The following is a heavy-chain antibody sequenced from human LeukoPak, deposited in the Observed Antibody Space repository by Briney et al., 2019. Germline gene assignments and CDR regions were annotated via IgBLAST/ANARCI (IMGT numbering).Heavy chain of an antibody. J-gene: IGHJ3*02. D-gene: IGHD6-25*01. CDR1: GYNFATYW. V-gene: IGHV5-51*01. Sequence: GESLKISCQGSGYNFATYWIGWVRQMPGRGLEWMGLINPGDFDTRYSPSFQGQVTISADKSISTAYLQWSSLKASDTAMYYCARLAVGEAFDIWGQGTMVTVSS. CDR3: ARLAVGEAFDI. CDR2: INPGDFDT.